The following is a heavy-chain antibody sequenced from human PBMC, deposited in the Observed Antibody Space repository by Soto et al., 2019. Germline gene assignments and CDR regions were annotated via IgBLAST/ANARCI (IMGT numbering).Heavy chain of an antibody. V-gene: IGHV3-21*01. CDR1: GFTFSGHT. Sequence: EVQLVESGGALVEPGGSLRLSCAASGFTFSGHTMNWVRQAPGKGLEWVASVTSSSRNIYYADSLKGRFTISRDNAKNSLYRQMTSLRAEATAVYYCVGGGPGVTTLSRQKNYYSYFLDVWGKGTTVTVSS. D-gene: IGHD4-17*01. CDR3: VGGGPGVTTLSRQKNYYSYFLDV. CDR2: VTSSSRNI. J-gene: IGHJ6*03.